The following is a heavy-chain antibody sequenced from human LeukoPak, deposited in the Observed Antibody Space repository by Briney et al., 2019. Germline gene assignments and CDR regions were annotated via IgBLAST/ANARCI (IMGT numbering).Heavy chain of an antibody. CDR2: INPNSGGT. J-gene: IGHJ6*03. CDR1: GYTFTGYY. Sequence: ASVKVSCKASGYTFTGYYMHWVRQAPGQGLEWMGWINPNSGGTNYAQKFQGRVTMTSDTSISTAYMELSRLRSDDTAVYYCARVFTDSRVYSSGWDYYYYYMDVWGKGTTVTVSS. CDR3: ARVFTDSRVYSSGWDYYYYYMDV. V-gene: IGHV1-2*02. D-gene: IGHD6-19*01.